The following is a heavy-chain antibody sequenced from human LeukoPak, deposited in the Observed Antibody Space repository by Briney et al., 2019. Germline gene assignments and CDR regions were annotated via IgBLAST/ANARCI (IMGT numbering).Heavy chain of an antibody. CDR3: APGYCSSTSCYESGGPVGPGY. CDR1: GYTFTSYG. Sequence: GASVKVSCKASGYTFTSYGISWVRQAPGQGLEWMGWISAYNGNTNYAQKLQGRVTMTTDTSTSTAYMELRSLRSDDTAVYYCAPGYCSSTSCYESGGPVGPGYWGQGTLVTVSS. CDR2: ISAYNGNT. J-gene: IGHJ4*02. D-gene: IGHD2-2*01. V-gene: IGHV1-18*01.